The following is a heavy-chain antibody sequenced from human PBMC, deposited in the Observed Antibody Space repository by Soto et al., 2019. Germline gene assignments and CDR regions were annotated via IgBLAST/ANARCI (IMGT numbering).Heavy chain of an antibody. J-gene: IGHJ4*02. CDR3: TKEGQLGGYNSDQLYYFDY. CDR1: GFTFSDYA. D-gene: IGHD5-12*01. V-gene: IGHV3-23*01. CDR2: ISGSGRNT. Sequence: GGSLRLSCAASGFTFSDYAMRWVRQAPGKGLEWVSAISGSGRNTYYADSAKGRFTISRDNSKSTVYLQVTRLRAEDTAVYYCTKEGQLGGYNSDQLYYFDYWGQGALVTVSS.